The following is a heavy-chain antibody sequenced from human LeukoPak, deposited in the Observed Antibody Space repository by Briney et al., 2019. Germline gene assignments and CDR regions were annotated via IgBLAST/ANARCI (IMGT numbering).Heavy chain of an antibody. Sequence: SETLSLTCAVYGGSFSGYYWSWIRQPPGKGLEWIGEINHSGSTNYNPSLKSRVTISVDTSKNQFSLKLSSVTAADTAVYYCASGPHYYYGMDVWGQGTTVTVSS. CDR1: GGSFSGYY. CDR3: ASGPHYYYGMDV. V-gene: IGHV4-34*01. J-gene: IGHJ6*02. CDR2: INHSGST.